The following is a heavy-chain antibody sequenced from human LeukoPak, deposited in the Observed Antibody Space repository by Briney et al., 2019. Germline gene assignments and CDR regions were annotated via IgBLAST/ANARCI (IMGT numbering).Heavy chain of an antibody. D-gene: IGHD2-21*02. CDR1: GGTFSSYA. Sequence: SVKVSCKASGGTFSSYAISWVRQAPGQGLEWMGRIIPILGIANYAQKFQGRVTITADKSTSTAYMGLSSLRSEDTAVYYCARGSNVVVTFDYWGQGTLVTVSS. CDR2: IIPILGIA. V-gene: IGHV1-69*04. CDR3: ARGSNVVVTFDY. J-gene: IGHJ4*02.